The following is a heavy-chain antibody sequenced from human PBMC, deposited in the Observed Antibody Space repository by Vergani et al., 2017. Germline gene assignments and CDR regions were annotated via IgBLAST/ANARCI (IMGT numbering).Heavy chain of an antibody. CDR2: IYYSGST. CDR3: ARTRNSDYYDFWSGYYGAFDI. CDR1: GGSISSGGYY. J-gene: IGHJ3*02. V-gene: IGHV4-31*03. Sequence: QVQLQESGPGLVKPSQTLSLTCTVSGGSISSGGYYWSWIRQHPGKGLEWIGYIYYSGSTYYSPSLKSRVTISVDTSKNQFSLKLSSVTAADTAVYYCARTRNSDYYDFWSGYYGAFDIWGQGTMVTVSS. D-gene: IGHD3-3*01.